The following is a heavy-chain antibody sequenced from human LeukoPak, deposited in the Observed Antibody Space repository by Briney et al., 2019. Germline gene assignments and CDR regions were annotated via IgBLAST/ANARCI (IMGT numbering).Heavy chain of an antibody. CDR1: GGSFSGYF. D-gene: IGHD2/OR15-2a*01. J-gene: IGHJ4*02. CDR2: INHSGST. Sequence: SETLSLTCAVYGGSFSGYFWSWIRQPPGKGLEWIGEINHSGSTNYNPSLKSRVTISVDTSKNQFSLKLSSVTAADTAVYYCATEYFDYWGQGTLVTVSS. V-gene: IGHV4-34*01. CDR3: ATEYFDY.